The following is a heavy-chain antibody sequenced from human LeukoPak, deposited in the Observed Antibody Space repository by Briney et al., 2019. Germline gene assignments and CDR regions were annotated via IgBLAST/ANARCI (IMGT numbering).Heavy chain of an antibody. J-gene: IGHJ4*02. D-gene: IGHD3-10*01. V-gene: IGHV4-34*01. Sequence: SETLSLTCAVYGGSFSGYYWSWIRQPPGKGLEWIGEINHSGSTSYNPSLKSRVTISVDTSKNQFSLKLSSVTAADTAVYYCARDLYGSGSYYDYWGQGTLVTVSS. CDR1: GGSFSGYY. CDR3: ARDLYGSGSYYDY. CDR2: INHSGST.